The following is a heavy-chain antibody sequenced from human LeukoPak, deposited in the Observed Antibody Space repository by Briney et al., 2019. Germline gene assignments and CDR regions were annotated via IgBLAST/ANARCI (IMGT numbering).Heavy chain of an antibody. Sequence: PSETLSLTCTVSGGSISSYYWSWIRQPAGKGPEWIGRIYTSGSTNYNPSLKSRVTMSVDTSKNQFSLKLSSVTAADTAVYYCARGTMVRASDYYYMAVWGKGTTVTVS. J-gene: IGHJ6*03. CDR3: ARGTMVRASDYYYMAV. CDR1: GGSISSYY. V-gene: IGHV4-4*07. D-gene: IGHD3-10*01. CDR2: IYTSGST.